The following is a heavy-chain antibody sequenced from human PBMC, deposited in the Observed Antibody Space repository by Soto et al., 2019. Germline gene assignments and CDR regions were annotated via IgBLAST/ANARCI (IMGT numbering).Heavy chain of an antibody. V-gene: IGHV4-31*03. Sequence: QVQLQESGPGLVKPSQTLSLTCTVSGGSISSGGYYWSWIRQHPGKGLEWIGYIYYSESTHYNTYLTSRVTISVDTSKNQFSLKLSSVTAADTAVYYCARLTFSSGWTKFGYWGQGTLVTVSS. D-gene: IGHD6-19*01. CDR1: GGSISSGGYY. J-gene: IGHJ4*02. CDR3: ARLTFSSGWTKFGY. CDR2: IYYSEST.